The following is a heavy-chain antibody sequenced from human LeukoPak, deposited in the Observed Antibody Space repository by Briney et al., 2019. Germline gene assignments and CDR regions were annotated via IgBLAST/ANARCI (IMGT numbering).Heavy chain of an antibody. Sequence: ASVKVSCKASGGTFSSYAISWVRQAPGQGLEWMGGVTPIFGTANYAQKFQGRVTITADESTSTAYMELSSLRSEDTAVYYCARGLEYSSSWYYFDYWGQGTLVTVSS. CDR1: GGTFSSYA. CDR2: VTPIFGTA. D-gene: IGHD6-13*01. CDR3: ARGLEYSSSWYYFDY. V-gene: IGHV1-69*13. J-gene: IGHJ4*02.